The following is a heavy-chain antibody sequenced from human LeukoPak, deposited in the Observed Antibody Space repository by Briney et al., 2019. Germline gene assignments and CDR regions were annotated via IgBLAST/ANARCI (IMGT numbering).Heavy chain of an antibody. CDR1: GFTFHTSA. J-gene: IGHJ5*02. CDR2: IVLGSGNT. D-gene: IGHD3-3*01. Sequence: ASVKVSCKASGFTFHTSAMQWVRQARGQRLEWIGWIVLGSGNTVYSHKFHDRVIITRDMSTSTVYMELDSLGSEATAVYYCAAQRGASLHDFWSTRLFDPWGQGTLVTVSS. V-gene: IGHV1-58*02. CDR3: AAQRGASLHDFWSTRLFDP.